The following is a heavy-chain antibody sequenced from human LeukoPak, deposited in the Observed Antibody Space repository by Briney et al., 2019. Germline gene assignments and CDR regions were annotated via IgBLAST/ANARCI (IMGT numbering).Heavy chain of an antibody. V-gene: IGHV3-30*04. J-gene: IGHJ4*02. CDR1: GFTFSSYA. Sequence: PGRSLRLSCAASGFTFSSYAMHWVRQAPGKGLEWVAVISYDGSNKYYADSVKGRFTISRDNSKNTLYLQMNSLRAEDMAVYYCARPPYKQQLVGYFDYWGQGTLVTVSS. D-gene: IGHD6-13*01. CDR2: ISYDGSNK. CDR3: ARPPYKQQLVGYFDY.